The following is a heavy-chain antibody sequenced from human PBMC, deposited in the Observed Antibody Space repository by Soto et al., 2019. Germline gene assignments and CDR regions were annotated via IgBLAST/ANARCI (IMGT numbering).Heavy chain of an antibody. CDR1: GGTFSNYT. J-gene: IGHJ6*02. V-gene: IGHV1-69*01. CDR2: IIPVFGTT. Sequence: QVQLVQSGAEVKKPGSSVKVFCKASGGTFSNYTISWVRQAPGQGLEWMGGIIPVFGTTDYEQKFQGRVTITADGSTSTAYMKLSSLRSADTAVYYCARSSPYIVVRKPTGNQGYSGMEVWGQGTTVTVSS. D-gene: IGHD3-22*01. CDR3: ARSSPYIVVRKPTGNQGYSGMEV.